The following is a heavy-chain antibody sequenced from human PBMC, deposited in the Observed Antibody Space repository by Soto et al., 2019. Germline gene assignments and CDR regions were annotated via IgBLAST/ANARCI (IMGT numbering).Heavy chain of an antibody. D-gene: IGHD6-19*01. J-gene: IGHJ6*02. CDR2: VFFTGYT. V-gene: IGHV4-61*01. CDR1: GGSVSGDLYY. Sequence: QVQLQESGPGLVKPSETLSLTCSVSGGSVSGDLYYWTWLRQSPGKGLEWMGYVFFTGYTNLNPSLKRRVAMSADTSKHQFSLRLSSVTAADTSLYYCARMKLRVAASLMYYYGMDVWVHGTTVTVFS. CDR3: ARMKLRVAASLMYYYGMDV.